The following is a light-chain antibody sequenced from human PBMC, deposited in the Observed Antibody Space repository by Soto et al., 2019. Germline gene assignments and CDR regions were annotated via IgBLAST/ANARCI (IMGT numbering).Light chain of an antibody. V-gene: IGLV2-14*01. CDR3: SSYTSGSTWV. CDR1: SSDVGAYNY. J-gene: IGLJ3*02. Sequence: QSALTQRASVSGSPGQSITISCTGTSSDVGAYNYVSWYQQHPGKAPKLMIYEVSNRPSGVSNRFSGSKSGNTASLTISGLQAEDEGDYYCSSYTSGSTWVFGGGTKLTVL. CDR2: EVS.